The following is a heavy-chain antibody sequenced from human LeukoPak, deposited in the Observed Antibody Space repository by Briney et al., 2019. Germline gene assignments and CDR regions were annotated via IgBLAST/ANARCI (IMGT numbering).Heavy chain of an antibody. CDR3: ARDSSGLDC. V-gene: IGHV4-30-2*01. CDR1: GGSISSGGYY. Sequence: SETLSLTCTVSGGSISSGGYYWSWVRQPPGKGLEWIGYIYHSGSTYYNPSLKSRVTISVDRSKNQFSLKLSSVTAADTAVYYCARDSSGLDCWGQGTLVTVSS. CDR2: IYHSGST. J-gene: IGHJ4*02. D-gene: IGHD3-22*01.